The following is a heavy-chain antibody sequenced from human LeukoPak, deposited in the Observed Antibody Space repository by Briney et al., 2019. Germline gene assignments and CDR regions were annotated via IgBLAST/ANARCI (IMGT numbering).Heavy chain of an antibody. V-gene: IGHV4-34*01. D-gene: IGHD6-19*01. CDR3: ARGRGSGWYRVLDP. Sequence: PSETLSLTCAVYGGSFSGYYWSWIRQPPGKGLEWIGEINHSGSTNYNPSLKSRVTISVDTSKNQFSLQLSSVTAADTAVYYCARGRGSGWYRVLDPWGQGTLVTVSS. CDR1: GGSFSGYY. J-gene: IGHJ5*02. CDR2: INHSGST.